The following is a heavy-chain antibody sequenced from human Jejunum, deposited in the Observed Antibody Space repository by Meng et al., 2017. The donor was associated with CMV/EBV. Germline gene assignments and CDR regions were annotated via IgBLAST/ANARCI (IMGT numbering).Heavy chain of an antibody. J-gene: IGHJ5*02. CDR2: FYYSEGT. Sequence: TLSGGYLNSVSHSRAWVRQSLGSVREWIGNFYYSEGTYSNPSLNSRGAISIDTSKNHFSLKLFSVTAADTAMYFCARESDRNRIDLWGQGTLVTVSS. CDR3: ARESDRNRIDL. D-gene: IGHD1-14*01. V-gene: IGHV4-39*07. CDR1: GGYLNSVSHS.